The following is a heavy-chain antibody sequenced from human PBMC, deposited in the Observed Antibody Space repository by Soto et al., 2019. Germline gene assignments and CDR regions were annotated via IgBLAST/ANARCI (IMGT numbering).Heavy chain of an antibody. CDR2: INPGLGIA. D-gene: IGHD5-12*01. J-gene: IGHJ5*02. Sequence: KVSCKASGYTFTNYAIHWVHQAPGQRLEWMGWINPGLGIANYAQNFQGRVTITADKSTSTAYMELSSLRSEDTAVYYCARDVDIVATIVSWFDPWGQGTLVTVSS. CDR3: ARDVDIVATIVSWFDP. V-gene: IGHV1-69*04. CDR1: GYTFTNYA.